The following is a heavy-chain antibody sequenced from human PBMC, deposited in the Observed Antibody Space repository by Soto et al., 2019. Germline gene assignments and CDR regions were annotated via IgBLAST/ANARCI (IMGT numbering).Heavy chain of an antibody. Sequence: SLTCTVSGGAIRNSIYYWGWIRQPPGKGLEWIGTIYYDGSVAYSPSLKSRVTLSVDTSRNHFSVKINSVTAADTAVYFCARHRIAVAGPLDYWGQGTLVTVSS. CDR3: ARHRIAVAGPLDY. J-gene: IGHJ4*02. D-gene: IGHD6-19*01. CDR1: GGAIRNSIYY. CDR2: IYYDGSV. V-gene: IGHV4-39*01.